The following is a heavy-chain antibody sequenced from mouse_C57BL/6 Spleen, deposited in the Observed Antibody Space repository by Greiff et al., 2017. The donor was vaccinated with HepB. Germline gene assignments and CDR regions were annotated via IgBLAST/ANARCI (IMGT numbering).Heavy chain of an antibody. J-gene: IGHJ4*01. V-gene: IGHV1-82*01. CDR2: IYPGDGDT. CDR1: GYAFSSSW. Sequence: QVQLQQSGPELVKPGASVKISCKASGYAFSSSWMNWVKQRPEKGLEWIGRIYPGDGDTNYNGKFKGKATLTADKSSSTAYMQLSSLTSEDSAVYFCARSDLIPKGMDYWGQGTSVTVSS. D-gene: IGHD1-3*01. CDR3: ARSDLIPKGMDY.